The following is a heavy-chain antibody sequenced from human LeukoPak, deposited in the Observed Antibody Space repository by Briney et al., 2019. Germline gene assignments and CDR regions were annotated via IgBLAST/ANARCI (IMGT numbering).Heavy chain of an antibody. CDR3: AKGLWGTTVTPLDY. V-gene: IGHV3-48*01. CDR1: GFTFSSYG. CDR2: ISPSSSTI. J-gene: IGHJ4*02. Sequence: GGSLRLSCAASGFTFSSYGMNWVRQAPGKGLEWVSYISPSSSTIYYADSGKGRFTISRDNAKNSLYLQMNSLRAEDTALYFCAKGLWGTTVTPLDYWGQGTLVTVSS. D-gene: IGHD4-17*01.